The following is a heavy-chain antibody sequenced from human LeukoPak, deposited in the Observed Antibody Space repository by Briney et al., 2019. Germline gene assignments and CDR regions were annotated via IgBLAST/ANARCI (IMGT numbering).Heavy chain of an antibody. CDR3: RRWDPTVDY. D-gene: IGHD1-26*01. J-gene: IGHJ4*02. V-gene: IGHV1-2*02. CDR2: INPNSGGT. CDR1: GYTFTGYY. Sequence: ASVKVSCKASGYTFTGYYMHWVRQAPGQGLEWMGWINPNSGGTNYAQKFQGRVTMTRDTSISTAYMELSRLRSDDTAVYYWRRWDPTVDYWGQGTLVTVSS.